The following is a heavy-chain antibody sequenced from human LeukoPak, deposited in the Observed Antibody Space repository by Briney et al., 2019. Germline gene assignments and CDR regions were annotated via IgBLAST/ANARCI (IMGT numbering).Heavy chain of an antibody. CDR2: IYITGRT. J-gene: IGHJ4*02. CDR1: GYSISSYY. V-gene: IGHV4-4*07. D-gene: IGHD5-12*01. CDR3: ARIGLSALGSRHFDS. Sequence: PSETLSLTCSVSGYSISSYYWTLIRQPAGKGLEWIGRIYITGRTDYNPSLKSRVTLSVDASKNQFSLKLTSVTAADTAVYYCARIGLSALGSRHFDSWGQGTLVTVS.